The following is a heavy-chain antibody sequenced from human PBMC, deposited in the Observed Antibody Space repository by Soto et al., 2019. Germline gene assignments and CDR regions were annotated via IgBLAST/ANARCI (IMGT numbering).Heavy chain of an antibody. CDR1: GGTFSGHA. V-gene: IGHV1-69*06. D-gene: IGHD7-27*01. J-gene: IGHJ4*02. CDR3: ARGPNWGYRFDS. Sequence: QVQLVQSGAEVKKPGSSVKVSCEASGGTFSGHAISWVRQAPGQGPEWMGGLIPLFGTTQHAQNFQGRLTITADKATSTAYMELTRLRFDDTAIYYCARGPNWGYRFDSWGQGTLVNVSS. CDR2: LIPLFGTT.